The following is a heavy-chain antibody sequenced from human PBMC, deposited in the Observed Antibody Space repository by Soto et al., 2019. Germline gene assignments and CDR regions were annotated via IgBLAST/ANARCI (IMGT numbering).Heavy chain of an antibody. CDR2: ISYDGSNK. Sequence: VQLVESGGGVVQPGRSLRLSCAASGFTFSSYAMHWVRQAPGKGLEWVAVISYDGSNKYYADSVKGRFTISRDNSKNTLYLQMNSLRAEDTAVYYCARGPYDIPFYYFDYWGQGTLVTVSS. CDR1: GFTFSSYA. V-gene: IGHV3-30-3*01. D-gene: IGHD3-9*01. J-gene: IGHJ4*02. CDR3: ARGPYDIPFYYFDY.